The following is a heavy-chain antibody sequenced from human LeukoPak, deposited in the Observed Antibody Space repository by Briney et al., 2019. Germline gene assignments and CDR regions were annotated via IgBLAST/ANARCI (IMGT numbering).Heavy chain of an antibody. J-gene: IGHJ3*02. CDR1: GFTFSSYW. CDR2: ISWNSGSI. V-gene: IGHV3-9*01. CDR3: AKGNRYDSSGYFLYDAFDM. D-gene: IGHD3-22*01. Sequence: PGGSLRLSCAASGFTFSSYWMHWVRQAPGKGLVWVSGISWNSGSIGYADSVKGRFTISSDNAKNSLYLQMNSLRAEDTALYYCAKGNRYDSSGYFLYDAFDMWGQGTMVTVSS.